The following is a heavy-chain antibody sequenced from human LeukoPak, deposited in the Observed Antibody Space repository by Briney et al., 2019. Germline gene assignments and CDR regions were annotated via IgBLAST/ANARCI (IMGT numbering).Heavy chain of an antibody. D-gene: IGHD2-15*01. CDR2: IYYSGST. J-gene: IGHJ5*02. V-gene: IGHV4-30-4*08. Sequence: SWIRQPPGKGLEWIGYIYYSGSTYYNPSLKSRTTISGDTSKNQFSLKLSSLTAADTAVYYCAREGRTDWFDPWGQGTLVTVSS. CDR3: AREGRTDWFDP.